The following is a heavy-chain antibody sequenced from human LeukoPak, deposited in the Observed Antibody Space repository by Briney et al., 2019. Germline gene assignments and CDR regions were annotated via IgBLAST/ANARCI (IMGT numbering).Heavy chain of an antibody. D-gene: IGHD2-21*02. CDR2: INHSGST. CDR1: GGSFSGYY. CDR3: ARRRVVTGRGDWFDP. J-gene: IGHJ5*02. V-gene: IGHV4-34*01. Sequence: SETLSLTCAVYGGSFSGYYWSWIRQPPGKGLEWIGEINHSGSTNYNPSLKSRVTISVDTSENQFSLKLSSVTAADTAVYYCARRRVVTGRGDWFDPWGQGTLVTVSS.